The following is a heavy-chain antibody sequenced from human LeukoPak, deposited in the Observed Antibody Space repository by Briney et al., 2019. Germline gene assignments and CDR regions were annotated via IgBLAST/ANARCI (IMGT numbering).Heavy chain of an antibody. D-gene: IGHD6-19*01. CDR1: GGPISSGSYY. J-gene: IGHJ5*02. V-gene: IGHV4-61*02. CDR2: IYTSGST. Sequence: SETLSLTCTVSGGPISSGSYYWSWIRQPAGKGLEWIGRIYTSGSTNYNPSLKSRVTISVDTSKNQFSLKLSSVTAADTAVYYCARAAVALAPKNNWFDPWGQGTLVTVSS. CDR3: ARAAVALAPKNNWFDP.